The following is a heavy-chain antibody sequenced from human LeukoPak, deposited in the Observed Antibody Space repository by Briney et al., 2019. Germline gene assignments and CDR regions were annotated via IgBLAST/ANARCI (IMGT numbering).Heavy chain of an antibody. D-gene: IGHD1-1*01. Sequence: GGSLSLSCAVSGFTLSSYWMRWVGQAPGKGPAGVAYIKLDESEKYYVDSVKGRIPISRDNAKNTLYLQMNSLKAESTAGYYFARDKIEGPTKFDYWGQGILVSVSS. J-gene: IGHJ4*02. CDR1: GFTLSSYW. CDR3: ARDKIEGPTKFDY. CDR2: IKLDESEK. V-gene: IGHV3-7*03.